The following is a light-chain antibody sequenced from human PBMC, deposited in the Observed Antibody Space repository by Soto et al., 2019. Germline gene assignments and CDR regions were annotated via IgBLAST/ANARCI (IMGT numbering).Light chain of an antibody. V-gene: IGKV1-5*01. CDR2: DAS. CDR1: QTISTW. Sequence: SQMTQSPSTLSASVGDRVTITCRASQTISTWLAWYQQKPGKAPELLIYDASTLESGVPSRFSGSGSGTEFSLTISSLQPDDFATFYCQQYSSFSRTFGQGTKVDIK. CDR3: QQYSSFSRT. J-gene: IGKJ1*01.